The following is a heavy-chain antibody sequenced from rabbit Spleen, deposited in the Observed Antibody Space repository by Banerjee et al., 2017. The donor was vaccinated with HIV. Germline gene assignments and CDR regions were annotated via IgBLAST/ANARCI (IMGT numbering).Heavy chain of an antibody. D-gene: IGHD7-1*01. CDR3: ARGNGVGTGYTTTRLDI. V-gene: IGHV1S40*01. Sequence: QSLEESGGGLVQPEGSLTLTCTASGFTISSSYWMCWVRQAPGKGLEWIGCINSGSGGAYRATWAKGRFTVSKTSSTTVTLQMSSLTAADTATYSCARGNGVGTGYTTTRLDIWGPGTLVTVS. CDR1: GFTISSSYW. CDR2: INSGSGGA. J-gene: IGHJ3*01.